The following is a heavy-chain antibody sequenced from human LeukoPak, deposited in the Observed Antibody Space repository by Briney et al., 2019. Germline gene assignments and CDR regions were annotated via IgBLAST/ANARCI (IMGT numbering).Heavy chain of an antibody. D-gene: IGHD1-26*01. J-gene: IGHJ3*02. CDR2: IYYSGST. CDR3: ARVGYSGALIGAFDI. Sequence: PSETLSLTCTVSGGSISSSSYYWGWIRQPPGKGLEWIGSIYYSGSTYYNPSLNSRVTISVDTSKNQFSLNLGSVTAADTAVYSCARVGYSGALIGAFDIWGQGTMVTVSS. CDR1: GGSISSSSYY. V-gene: IGHV4-39*01.